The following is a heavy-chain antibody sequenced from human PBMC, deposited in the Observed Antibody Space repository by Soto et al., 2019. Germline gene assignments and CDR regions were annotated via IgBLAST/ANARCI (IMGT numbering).Heavy chain of an antibody. V-gene: IGHV4-34*01. CDR2: INHSGSN. J-gene: IGHJ5*02. Sequence: QVQLQQWGAGLLKPSETLSLTCAVYGGSFSGYYWSWIRQPPGKGLEWIGEINHSGSNNYNPSLKSRGPISVDTSKNPFSLKLRSVTAADTAVYYCARGAPGSGGGYGSWGQGTLVTVSS. D-gene: IGHD2-15*01. CDR3: ARGAPGSGGGYGS. CDR1: GGSFSGYY.